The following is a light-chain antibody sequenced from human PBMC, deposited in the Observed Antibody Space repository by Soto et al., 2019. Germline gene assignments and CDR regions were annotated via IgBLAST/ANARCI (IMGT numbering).Light chain of an antibody. J-gene: IGLJ1*01. V-gene: IGLV4-69*01. CDR3: QTWGTGIHV. Sequence: QPVLTQSPSASASLGASVKLTCTLSSGHSSYAIAWHQQQPEKGPRYLMKLNSDGSHSKGDGIPDRFSGSSSGAERYLTXSSLQSEDEADYYCQTWGTGIHVFGTGTKVTVL. CDR2: LNSDGSH. CDR1: SGHSSYA.